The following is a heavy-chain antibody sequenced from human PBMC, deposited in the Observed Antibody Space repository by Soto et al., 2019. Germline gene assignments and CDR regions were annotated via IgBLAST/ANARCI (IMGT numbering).Heavy chain of an antibody. V-gene: IGHV4-34*01. CDR3: ARVASISIAAAGTIDY. D-gene: IGHD6-13*01. J-gene: IGHJ4*02. CDR1: GGSFSGYY. CDR2: INHSGST. Sequence: SETLSLTCAVYGGSFSGYYWSWIRQPPGKGLEWIGEINHSGSTNYNPSLKSRVTISVDTSKNQFSLKLSSVTAADTAVYYCARVASISIAAAGTIDYWGQGTLVTVSS.